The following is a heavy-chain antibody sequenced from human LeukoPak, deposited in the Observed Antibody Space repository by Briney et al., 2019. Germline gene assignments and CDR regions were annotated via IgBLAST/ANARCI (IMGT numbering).Heavy chain of an antibody. CDR1: GFTFSNYA. Sequence: GGSLRLSCAASGFTFSNYAMGWVRQAPGKGLKWVSGISGSGDSTYYADSVKGRFTISRDNSKNTLYLQMNSLRAEDTAVYYCARRSGIAVAGAFDYWGQGTLVTVSS. D-gene: IGHD6-19*01. CDR2: ISGSGDST. V-gene: IGHV3-23*01. J-gene: IGHJ4*02. CDR3: ARRSGIAVAGAFDY.